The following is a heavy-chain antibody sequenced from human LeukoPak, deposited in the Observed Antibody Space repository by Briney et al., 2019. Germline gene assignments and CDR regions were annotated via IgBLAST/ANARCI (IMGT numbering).Heavy chain of an antibody. J-gene: IGHJ3*02. CDR2: ISSSGSTI. CDR3: ARVVDDSSGLDAFDI. CDR1: GFTFSSYE. V-gene: IGHV3-48*03. Sequence: GGSLRLSCAASGFTFSSYEMNWVRQAPGKGLEWVSYISSSGSTIYYADSVKGRFTISRDNAKNSLYLQMNSLRAEDTAAYYCARVVDDSSGLDAFDIWGQGTMVTVSS. D-gene: IGHD3-22*01.